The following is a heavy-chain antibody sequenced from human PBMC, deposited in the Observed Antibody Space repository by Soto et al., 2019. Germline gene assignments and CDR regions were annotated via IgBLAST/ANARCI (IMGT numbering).Heavy chain of an antibody. CDR2: ISYDGAKQ. J-gene: IGHJ4*02. CDR3: ATGYDYAAY. D-gene: IGHD2-2*03. V-gene: IGHV3-30*03. Sequence: GGSLRLSCAGSGFTFSSYGMHWVRQAPGKGLDWVAVISYDGAKQYYADSVRGRFTISRDNSKNTLYLQMNSLRGEDTAVYYCATGYDYAAYWAQGTLVTAPQ. CDR1: GFTFSSYG.